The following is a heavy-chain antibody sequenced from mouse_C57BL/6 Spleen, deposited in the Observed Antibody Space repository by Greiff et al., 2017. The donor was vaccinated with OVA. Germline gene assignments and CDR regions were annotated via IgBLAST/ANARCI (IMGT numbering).Heavy chain of an antibody. Sequence: QVQLQQPGAELVKPGASVKVSCKASGYTFTSYWMHWVKQRPGQGLEWIGRIHPSDSDTNYNQKFKGKATLTVDKPSSTAYMQLSSLTSEDSAVYYCAIPRYSSTVYFDYWGQGTTLTVSA. D-gene: IGHD1-1*01. J-gene: IGHJ2*01. CDR1: GYTFTSYW. V-gene: IGHV1-74*01. CDR2: IHPSDSDT. CDR3: AIPRYSSTVYFDY.